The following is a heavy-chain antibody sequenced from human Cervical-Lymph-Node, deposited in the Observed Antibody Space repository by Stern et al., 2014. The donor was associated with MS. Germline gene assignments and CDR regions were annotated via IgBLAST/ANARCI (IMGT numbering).Heavy chain of an antibody. Sequence: QVQLQESGPGLVKPSETLSLTCTVSGDSINSGHYYWSWIRQTPGKGLAWIGYIYHSGSTYYNPSLKSRVTMSVDTSKNQFSLDLISVTAADTAVYYCARVFDYSSSFFDHWGQGTLATVSS. CDR3: ARVFDYSSSFFDH. CDR1: GDSINSGHYY. D-gene: IGHD4-11*01. V-gene: IGHV4-30-4*01. CDR2: IYHSGST. J-gene: IGHJ4*02.